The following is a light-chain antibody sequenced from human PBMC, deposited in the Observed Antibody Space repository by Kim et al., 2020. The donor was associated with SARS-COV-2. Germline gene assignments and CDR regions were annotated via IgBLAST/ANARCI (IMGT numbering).Light chain of an antibody. CDR2: GAS. CDR3: QQYGTSPLLT. V-gene: IGKV3-20*01. CDR1: QSVRDNY. Sequence: PGERATLSCRASQSVRDNYLAWYQQRPGQAPRLLLYGASSRATDIPDRFTGTWSGTDFILTITRLEPEDFAVYYCQQYGTSPLLTFGGGTKVEIK. J-gene: IGKJ4*01.